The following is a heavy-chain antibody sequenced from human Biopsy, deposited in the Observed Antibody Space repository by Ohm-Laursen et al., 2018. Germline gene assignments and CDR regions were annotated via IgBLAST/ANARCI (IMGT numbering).Heavy chain of an antibody. V-gene: IGHV4-4*08. J-gene: IGHJ2*01. CDR2: IYNTGDT. D-gene: IGHD6-25*01. Sequence: SDTLSLTCTASGGSITSYSWSWIRQPPGKGLEPIGYIYNTGDTTYNPPLQSRVTISLDTSNNQLSLRLRSVTAADAAVYYCARRSAANWYFNLWGRGTLVTVSS. CDR3: ARRSAANWYFNL. CDR1: GGSITSYS.